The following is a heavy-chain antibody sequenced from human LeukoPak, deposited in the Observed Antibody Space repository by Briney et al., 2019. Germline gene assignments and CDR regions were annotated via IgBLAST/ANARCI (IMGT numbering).Heavy chain of an antibody. D-gene: IGHD3-9*01. CDR2: INPSGGST. CDR1: GYTFTSYY. J-gene: IGHJ4*02. CDR3: ARSPYLYYDILTGYFGEYYFDY. Sequence: ASVKVSCKASGYTFTSYYMHWVRQAPGQGLEWMGIINPSGGSTSYAQKFQGRVTMTRDTSTSTVYMELGSLRSEDTAVYYCARSPYLYYDILTGYFGEYYFDYWGQGTLVTVSS. V-gene: IGHV1-46*01.